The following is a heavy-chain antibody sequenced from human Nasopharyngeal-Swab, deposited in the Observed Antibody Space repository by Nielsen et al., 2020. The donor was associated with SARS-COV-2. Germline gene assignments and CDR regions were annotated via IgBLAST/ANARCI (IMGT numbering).Heavy chain of an antibody. D-gene: IGHD1-26*01. V-gene: IGHV4-59*08. CDR2: IYYSGST. CDR1: GGSISSYY. CDR3: ARRETIVGSFDY. J-gene: IGHJ4*02. Sequence: LETLSLTCTVSGGSISSYYWTWIRQSPGKGLEWIGYIYYSGSTDYNPSLKGRVTISVDTSKNQFSLKLNSVTAADTAVYYCARRETIVGSFDYWGQGTLVTVSS.